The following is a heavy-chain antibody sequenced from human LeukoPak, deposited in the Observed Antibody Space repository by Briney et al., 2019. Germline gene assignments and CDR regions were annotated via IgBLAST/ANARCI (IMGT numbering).Heavy chain of an antibody. D-gene: IGHD6-19*01. CDR2: ISGSGGST. J-gene: IGHJ4*02. Sequence: HPGGSLRLSCAASGFTFSSYAMSWVRQAPGKGLEWVSAISGSGGSTYYADSVEGRFTISRDNSKNTLYLQMNSLRAEDTAVYYCAKDRVAVAGYFDYWSQGTLVTVSS. V-gene: IGHV3-23*01. CDR1: GFTFSSYA. CDR3: AKDRVAVAGYFDY.